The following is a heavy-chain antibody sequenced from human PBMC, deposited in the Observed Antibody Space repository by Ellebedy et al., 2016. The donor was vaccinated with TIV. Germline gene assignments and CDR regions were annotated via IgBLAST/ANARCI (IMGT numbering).Heavy chain of an antibody. J-gene: IGHJ4*02. CDR3: AKGRELLFQPFDY. CDR1: GFTFSTYA. V-gene: IGHV3-23*01. Sequence: GESLKISCAASGFTFSTYAMSWVRQAPGKGLEWVSGISGSGGSGYYADSLKGRFTISRDNSKNTLSLQMNSLRAEDTAVYYCAKGRELLFQPFDYWGQGSLVTVSS. D-gene: IGHD1-26*01. CDR2: ISGSGGSG.